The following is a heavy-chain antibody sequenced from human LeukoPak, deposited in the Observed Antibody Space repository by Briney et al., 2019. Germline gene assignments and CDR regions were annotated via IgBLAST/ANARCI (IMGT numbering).Heavy chain of an antibody. CDR2: IYHSGST. CDR3: ARVKTRITMIVVATAAFDI. CDR1: GYSISSGYY. J-gene: IGHJ3*02. Sequence: SETLSLTCTVSGYSISSGYYWGWIRQPPGKGLEWIGSIYHSGSTYYNPSLKSRVTISVDTSKNQFSLKLSSVTAADTAVYYCARVKTRITMIVVATAAFDIWGQGTMVTVSS. V-gene: IGHV4-38-2*02. D-gene: IGHD3-22*01.